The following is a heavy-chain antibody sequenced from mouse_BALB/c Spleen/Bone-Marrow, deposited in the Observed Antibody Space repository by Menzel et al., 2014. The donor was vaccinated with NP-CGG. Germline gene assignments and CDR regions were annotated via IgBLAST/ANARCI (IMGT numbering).Heavy chain of an antibody. V-gene: IGHV7-3*02. CDR3: ARDRNNDIHWYLDV. J-gene: IGHJ1*01. CDR1: GFTFXDYY. D-gene: IGHD2-12*01. CDR2: IRNKAKGYTT. Sequence: EVMLVESGGGLVQPGGSLRLSCATSGFTFXDYYMGWVRQPPGKALEWLGFIRNKAKGYTTEYIPSVKGRFTISGDNSQSMLYLQMNTLRAEDSATYYCARDRNNDIHWYLDVWGAGTTVTVSS.